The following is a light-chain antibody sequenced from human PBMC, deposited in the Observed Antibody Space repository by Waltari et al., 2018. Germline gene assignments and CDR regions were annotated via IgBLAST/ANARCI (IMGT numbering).Light chain of an antibody. CDR3: QQGYNSPYT. V-gene: IGKV1-12*01. Sequence: DIQMTQSPSSLSASVGDKATIVCRARQAISNYLAWYQQKPGKAPKLLNYGVSNLQTAVPSRFSGSGSGTDYTLTITNLQPEDFATYYCQQGYNSPYTFGRWTKVDI. CDR1: QAISNY. J-gene: IGKJ2*01. CDR2: GVS.